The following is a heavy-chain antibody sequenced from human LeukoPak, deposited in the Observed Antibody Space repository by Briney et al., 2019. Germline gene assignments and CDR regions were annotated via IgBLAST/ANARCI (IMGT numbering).Heavy chain of an antibody. CDR2: MNPNSGNT. Sequence: GASVKVSCKASGYTFTSYDINWVRQANGQGLEWMAWMNPNSGNTGFAQKFQGRVTITRNTSISTAYMELNSLRSEDTAVYYCARVGRDGYNYGAFDIWGQGTMVTVSS. CDR1: GYTFTSYD. J-gene: IGHJ3*02. D-gene: IGHD5-24*01. V-gene: IGHV1-8*03. CDR3: ARVGRDGYNYGAFDI.